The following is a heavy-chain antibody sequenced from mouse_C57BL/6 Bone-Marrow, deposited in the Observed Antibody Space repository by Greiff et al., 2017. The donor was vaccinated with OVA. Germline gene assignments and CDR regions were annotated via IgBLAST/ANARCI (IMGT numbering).Heavy chain of an antibody. Sequence: VQLQQSGAELVKPGASVKLSCTASGFNIKDYYMHWVKQRTEQGLEWIGRIDPEDGETKYAPNFQGKATITADTSSNTAYLQLSSLTSEDTAVYYCYYSHWYFDVWGTGTTVTVSS. J-gene: IGHJ1*03. D-gene: IGHD2-12*01. CDR2: IDPEDGET. CDR1: GFNIKDYY. CDR3: YYSHWYFDV. V-gene: IGHV14-2*01.